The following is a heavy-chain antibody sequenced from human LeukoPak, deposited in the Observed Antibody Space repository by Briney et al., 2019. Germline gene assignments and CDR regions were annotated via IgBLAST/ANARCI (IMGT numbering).Heavy chain of an antibody. CDR2: INHSGST. CDR1: GGSFSGYY. Sequence: SETLSLTCAVYGGSFSGYYWSWIRQPPGKGLEWIGEINHSGSTNYNPSLKSRVTISVDTSKNQFSLKLSSVTAADTAVYYCARVPRRGDVDYRGQGTLVTVSS. D-gene: IGHD3-16*01. J-gene: IGHJ4*02. CDR3: ARVPRRGDVDY. V-gene: IGHV4-34*01.